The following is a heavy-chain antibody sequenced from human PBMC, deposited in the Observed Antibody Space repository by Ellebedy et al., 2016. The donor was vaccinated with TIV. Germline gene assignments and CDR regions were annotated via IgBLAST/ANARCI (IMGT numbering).Heavy chain of an antibody. Sequence: MPSETLSLTCTVSGDSITSGHYWTWIRQPPGKGLEWIGYIYSTGTSYFHPSLKSRLTMSVDSSQNQVSLKLSSVTPADTAVYYCARAPRFDHGSGGYYVDFWGQGTRVTVSS. J-gene: IGHJ4*01. CDR1: GDSITSGHY. CDR3: ARAPRFDHGSGGYYVDF. V-gene: IGHV4-31*03. D-gene: IGHD2-15*01. CDR2: IYSTGTS.